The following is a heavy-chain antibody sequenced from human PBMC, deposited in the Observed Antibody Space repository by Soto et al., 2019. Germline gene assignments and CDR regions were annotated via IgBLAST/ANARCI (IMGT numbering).Heavy chain of an antibody. D-gene: IGHD6-25*01. CDR1: GFTFSVNY. Sequence: QVQLVESGRGLVNPGGSLTLSCAVSGFTFSVNYMSWIRQAPGKWLECRSYIGPTGSDMYYADSVKGRFTISRDNAKNSLYLQMSSLRAEDTAVYYCATTARLFNYWGRGTLVTVSS. V-gene: IGHV3-11*01. CDR3: ATTARLFNY. CDR2: IGPTGSDM. J-gene: IGHJ4*02.